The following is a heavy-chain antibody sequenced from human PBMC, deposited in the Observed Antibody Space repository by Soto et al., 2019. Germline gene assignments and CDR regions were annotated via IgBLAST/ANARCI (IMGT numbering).Heavy chain of an antibody. D-gene: IGHD2-15*01. J-gene: IGHJ6*02. CDR3: ARTSSIETVHYSGMDV. CDR2: ISSGAFTI. Sequence: PGGSLRLSCIWSGFAFRDYEMNWVRQAPGKGLEWVAYISSGAFTIYYADSVRGRFTVSRDNAKNSLYLQMNSLRDEDAAVYYCARTSSIETVHYSGMDVWGQGTTVTVYS. CDR1: GFAFRDYE. V-gene: IGHV3-48*03.